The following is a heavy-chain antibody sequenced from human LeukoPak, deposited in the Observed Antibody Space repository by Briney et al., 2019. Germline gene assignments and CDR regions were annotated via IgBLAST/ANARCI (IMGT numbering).Heavy chain of an antibody. Sequence: PGGSLRLSCAASGFTFSSYAMHWVRQAPGKGLEWVAVISYDGSNKYYADSVKGRFTISRDNSKNTLYLQMNSLRAEDTAVYYCAKDPSGSYQPFFDYWGQGTLVTVSS. D-gene: IGHD1-26*01. CDR1: GFTFSSYA. CDR3: AKDPSGSYQPFFDY. V-gene: IGHV3-30*07. CDR2: ISYDGSNK. J-gene: IGHJ4*02.